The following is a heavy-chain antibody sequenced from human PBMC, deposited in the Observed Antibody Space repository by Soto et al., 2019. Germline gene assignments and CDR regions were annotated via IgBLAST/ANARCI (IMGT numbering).Heavy chain of an antibody. V-gene: IGHV1-2*02. CDR1: GYTFTGYY. CDR3: ASVGRVDTAMVSLSGALEYYGMDV. CDR2: INPNSGGT. J-gene: IGHJ6*02. D-gene: IGHD5-18*01. Sequence: ASVKVSCKASGYTFTGYYMHWVRQAPAQGLEWMGWINPNSGGTNYAQKFQGRVTMTRDTSISTAYMELSRLRSDYTAVYYCASVGRVDTAMVSLSGALEYYGMDVWGQGTTVTVSS.